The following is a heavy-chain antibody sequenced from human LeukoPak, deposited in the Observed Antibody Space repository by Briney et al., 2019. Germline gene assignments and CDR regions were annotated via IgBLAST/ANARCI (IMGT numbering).Heavy chain of an antibody. CDR1: GGSFTTYA. J-gene: IGHJ3*02. CDR2: IIPLFGIP. CDR3: ARPRQRYGSGGTCYSRDGFDI. V-gene: IGHV1-69*13. D-gene: IGHD2-15*01. Sequence: SVKVSCKASGGSFTTYAISWVRQAPTQGLQWMGGIIPLFGIPNYAQKFQGRVTITADESTSTAYMELSSLRSEDTAMYYCARPRQRYGSGGTCYSRDGFDIWGQGTMVTVSS.